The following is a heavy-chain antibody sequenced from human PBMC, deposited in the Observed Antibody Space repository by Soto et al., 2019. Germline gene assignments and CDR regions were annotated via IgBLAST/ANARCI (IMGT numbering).Heavy chain of an antibody. CDR2: IYHSGST. J-gene: IGHJ6*02. Sequence: SETLSLTCAVSGGSISSSNWWSWVRQPPGKGLEWIGEIYHSGSTNYNPSLKSRVTISVDKSKNQFSLKLGSVTAADTAVYYCARDQHYGSGGYYYYYGMDVWGQGTTVTSP. D-gene: IGHD3-10*01. CDR1: GGSISSSNW. V-gene: IGHV4-4*02. CDR3: ARDQHYGSGGYYYYYGMDV.